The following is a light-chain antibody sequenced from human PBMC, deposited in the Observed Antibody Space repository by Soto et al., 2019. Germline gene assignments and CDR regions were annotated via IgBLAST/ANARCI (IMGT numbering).Light chain of an antibody. CDR2: GAS. Sequence: EIVFTQSPGTLSLSPGERATLSCRAIQSVSNNYLAWYQQKPGQAPRLLIYGASNRATGIPARFSGSGSGTDFTLTISSLEPEDFAVYYCQQRTNWRITFGQGTRLEIK. CDR1: QSVSNNY. V-gene: IGKV3-11*01. J-gene: IGKJ5*01. CDR3: QQRTNWRIT.